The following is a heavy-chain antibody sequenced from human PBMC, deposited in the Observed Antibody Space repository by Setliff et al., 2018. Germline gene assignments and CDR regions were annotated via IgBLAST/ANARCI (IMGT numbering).Heavy chain of an antibody. D-gene: IGHD2-8*01. CDR2: VXQGXXX. Sequence: GESLKISCVASGFTFGAYTLTWVRQAPGKGLEFVSGVXQGXXXXXXXXXXXRFTISRDNSQNTVYLQMTNLRVEDTAIYYCAKDRVPDGKWDFDSSGPGILVTVSS. CDR3: AKDRVPDGKWDFDS. V-gene: IGHV3-23*05. CDR1: GFTFGAYT. J-gene: IGHJ4*02.